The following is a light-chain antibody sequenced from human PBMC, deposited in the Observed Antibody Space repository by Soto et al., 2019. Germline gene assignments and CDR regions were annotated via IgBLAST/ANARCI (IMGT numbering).Light chain of an antibody. V-gene: IGLV2-14*01. Sequence: QSVLTQPASVSGSPGQSITISCTGTSSDVGGYNYVSWYQQHPGKVPKLMIYEVSNRPSGVVNRFSGSKSGNTAYLTISGLQAEDEADYYCSSFTSSSTQVFGTGTKVTVL. CDR3: SSFTSSSTQV. CDR2: EVS. CDR1: SSDVGGYNY. J-gene: IGLJ1*01.